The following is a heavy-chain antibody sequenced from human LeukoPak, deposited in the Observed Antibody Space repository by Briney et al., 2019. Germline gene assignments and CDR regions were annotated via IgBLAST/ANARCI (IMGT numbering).Heavy chain of an antibody. J-gene: IGHJ3*02. D-gene: IGHD2-15*01. CDR3: AGDGTGGRAFDS. CDR2: IYYSGSP. V-gene: IGHV4-59*01. Sequence: SETLSLTCTVSGGSIGSYYWSWIRQPPERGLEWIGFIYYSGSPNYNPSLKSRVTISLDTSKNQFSLKLSSVTAADTAVYYCAGDGTGGRAFDSWGQGTMVTVSS. CDR1: GGSIGSYY.